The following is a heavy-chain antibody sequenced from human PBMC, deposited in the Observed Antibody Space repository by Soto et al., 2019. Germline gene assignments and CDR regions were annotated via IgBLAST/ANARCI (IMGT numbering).Heavy chain of an antibody. D-gene: IGHD3-22*01. CDR3: ARGVHYDSSSYYYFY. V-gene: IGHV1-69*13. J-gene: IGHJ4*02. Sequence: GASVKVSCKASGCTFSSYAIDWVRQAPGQGLEWMGGIIPIFGKANYAQKFQGRITITADESTSTAYMELRSLRSEDTAVYYCARGVHYDSSSYYYFYWGQGTLVTVSS. CDR1: GCTFSSYA. CDR2: IIPIFGKA.